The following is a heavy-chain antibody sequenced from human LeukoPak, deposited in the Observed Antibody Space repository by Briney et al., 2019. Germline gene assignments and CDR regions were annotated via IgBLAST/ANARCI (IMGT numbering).Heavy chain of an antibody. J-gene: IGHJ4*02. Sequence: PSETLSLTCAVPGDSISSTSWWSWVRQPPGKGLEWIGEIYHSGTTNYNPSLKSRVTISVDKSKNQFSLNVNSVTAADTAVYYCVRGCSAGSCYGEYWGQGTPVTVSS. V-gene: IGHV4-4*02. CDR2: IYHSGTT. D-gene: IGHD2-15*01. CDR3: VRGCSAGSCYGEY. CDR1: GDSISSTSW.